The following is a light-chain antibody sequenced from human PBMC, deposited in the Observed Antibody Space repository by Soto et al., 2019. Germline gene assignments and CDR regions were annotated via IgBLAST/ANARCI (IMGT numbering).Light chain of an antibody. CDR3: MQGTHWPPYT. V-gene: IGKV2-30*02. Sequence: DVVMTQSPLSLPVTLGQPASISCRSSQSLVHSDGNTYLNWFHQRPGQSPRRLIYKVSNRDSGVPDRFSGSGSDTDFTLKISGVEDEDVGVYYCMQGTHWPPYTFGQGTKLEIK. CDR2: KVS. J-gene: IGKJ2*01. CDR1: QSLVHSDGNTY.